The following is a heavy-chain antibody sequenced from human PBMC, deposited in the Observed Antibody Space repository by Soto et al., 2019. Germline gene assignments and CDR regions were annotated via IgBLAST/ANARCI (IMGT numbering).Heavy chain of an antibody. CDR3: VRRDIYSSSSSTKAWFDP. Sequence: PGESLKISCKGSGYSFTNYWIGWVRQMPGKGLEWMGFVYPGDSDTIYSPSFQGQVTISADKSITTAYLQWSSLQASDSAMYYCVRRDIYSSSSSTKAWFDPWGQGTLVTVSS. J-gene: IGHJ5*02. CDR1: GYSFTNYW. V-gene: IGHV5-51*01. D-gene: IGHD2-8*01. CDR2: VYPGDSDT.